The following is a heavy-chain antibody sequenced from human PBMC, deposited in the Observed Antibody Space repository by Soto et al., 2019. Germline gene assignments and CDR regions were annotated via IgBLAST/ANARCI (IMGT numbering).Heavy chain of an antibody. Sequence: LRLSCAASGFTFSSYAMSWVRQAPGKGLEWVSAISGSGGSTYYADSVKGRFTISRDNSKNTLYLQMNSLRAEDTAVYYCAKVLVVVITTGDAFDIWGQGTMVTVSS. CDR1: GFTFSSYA. J-gene: IGHJ3*02. D-gene: IGHD3-22*01. CDR3: AKVLVVVITTGDAFDI. V-gene: IGHV3-23*01. CDR2: ISGSGGST.